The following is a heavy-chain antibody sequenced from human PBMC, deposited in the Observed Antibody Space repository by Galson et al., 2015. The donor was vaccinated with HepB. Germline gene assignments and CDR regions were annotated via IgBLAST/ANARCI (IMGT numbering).Heavy chain of an antibody. CDR1: GGSFSSYY. J-gene: IGHJ4*02. Sequence: ETLSLTCAVYGGSFSSYYWSWIRQPPGKGLEWIGYIYYSGSTNYNPSLKSRVTISVDTSKNQFSLKLSSVTAADTAVYYCARVDLDTDMVTGYFDYWGQGTLVTVSS. CDR3: ARVDLDTDMVTGYFDY. V-gene: IGHV4-59*01. D-gene: IGHD5-18*01. CDR2: IYYSGST.